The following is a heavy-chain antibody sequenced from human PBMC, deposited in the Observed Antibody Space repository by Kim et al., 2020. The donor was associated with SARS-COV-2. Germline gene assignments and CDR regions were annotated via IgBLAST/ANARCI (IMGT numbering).Heavy chain of an antibody. Sequence: SETLSLTCAAYGASFSAYYWSWIRQPPGKGLEWIGEINHSGSTNYNPSLKSRVTISVDTSKSQFSLKLSSVTAADTAVYYCARVSDYWGQGTLVTVSS. CDR1: GASFSAYY. V-gene: IGHV4-34*01. D-gene: IGHD3-10*01. CDR2: INHSGST. CDR3: ARVSDY. J-gene: IGHJ4*02.